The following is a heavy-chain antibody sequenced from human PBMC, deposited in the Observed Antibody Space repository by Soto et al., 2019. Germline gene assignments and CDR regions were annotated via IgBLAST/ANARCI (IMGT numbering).Heavy chain of an antibody. CDR2: IYYSGST. CDR3: ARHYGKSLGVVITPINWFDP. V-gene: IGHV4-39*01. Sequence: PSETLSLTCTVSGGSISSSSYYWGWIRQPPGKGLEWIGSIYYSGSTYYNPSLKSRVTISVDTSKNQFSLKLSSVTAADTAVYYCARHYGKSLGVVITPINWFDPWGQGTLVTVSS. CDR1: GGSISSSSYY. J-gene: IGHJ5*02. D-gene: IGHD3-3*01.